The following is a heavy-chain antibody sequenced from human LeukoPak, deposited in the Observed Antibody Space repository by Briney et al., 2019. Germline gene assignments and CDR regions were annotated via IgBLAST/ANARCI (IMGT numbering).Heavy chain of an antibody. V-gene: IGHV4-4*07. Sequence: SETLSLTRTVSGGSISSYSWSWIRQPPRKGLEWIGRIYTSGSTNYNPSLTRRVTMSVDTSKNQFSLKLSSVTAADTAVYYCARAVGAAKGYFQHWGQGTLVTVSS. D-gene: IGHD1-26*01. CDR2: IYTSGST. CDR3: ARAVGAAKGYFQH. J-gene: IGHJ1*01. CDR1: GGSISSYS.